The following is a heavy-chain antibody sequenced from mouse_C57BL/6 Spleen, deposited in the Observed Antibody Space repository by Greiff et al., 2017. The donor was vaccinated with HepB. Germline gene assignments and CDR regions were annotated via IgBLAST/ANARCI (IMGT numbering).Heavy chain of an antibody. Sequence: EVQLVESGAELVKPGASVKLSCTASGFNIKDYYMHWVKQRTEQGLEWIGRIDPEDGETKYAPKFQGKATITADTSANTSYLQLSSLTSEDTAVYYCARDYYGSRGYFDYWGQGTTLTVSS. V-gene: IGHV14-2*01. CDR3: ARDYYGSRGYFDY. D-gene: IGHD1-1*01. CDR2: IDPEDGET. J-gene: IGHJ2*01. CDR1: GFNIKDYY.